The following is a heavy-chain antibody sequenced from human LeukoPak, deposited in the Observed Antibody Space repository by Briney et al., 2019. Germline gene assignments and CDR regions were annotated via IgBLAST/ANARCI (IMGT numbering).Heavy chain of an antibody. D-gene: IGHD6-19*01. J-gene: IGHJ4*02. CDR3: AREGDWYGGGYLDY. Sequence: ASVKVSCKASGYSFTGYYVHWVRQAPGQGLEWMGWINPKNGGTNYAQKFQGRVTMTRDTSISIMYMELSRLRSDDTAVYYCAREGDWYGGGYLDYWGQGTLVTVSS. V-gene: IGHV1-2*02. CDR1: GYSFTGYY. CDR2: INPKNGGT.